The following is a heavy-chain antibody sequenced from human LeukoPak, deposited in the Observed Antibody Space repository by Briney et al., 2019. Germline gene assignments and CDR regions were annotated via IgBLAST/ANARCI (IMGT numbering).Heavy chain of an antibody. CDR2: ISYDGSNK. Sequence: GGSLRLSCAASGFTFSSYGMHRVRQAPGKGLEWVAVISYDGSNKYYADSVKGRFTISRDNSKNTLYLQMNSLRAEDTAVYYCAKDHGGIAIWGQGTMVTVSS. CDR1: GFTFSSYG. J-gene: IGHJ3*02. V-gene: IGHV3-30*18. D-gene: IGHD6-13*01. CDR3: AKDHGGIAI.